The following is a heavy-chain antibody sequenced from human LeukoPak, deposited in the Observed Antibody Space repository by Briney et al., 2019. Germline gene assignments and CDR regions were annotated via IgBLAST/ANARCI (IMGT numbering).Heavy chain of an antibody. V-gene: IGHV4-39*07. CDR3: AGAFGAAIDI. Sequence: SETLSLTCTVSGGSISSSSYYWGWIRQPPGKGLEWIGSIYYSGSTYYNPSLKSRVTISVDTSKNQFSLKLSSVTAADTAVYYCAGAFGAAIDIWGQGTMVTVSS. CDR1: GGSISSSSYY. J-gene: IGHJ3*02. D-gene: IGHD3-10*01. CDR2: IYYSGST.